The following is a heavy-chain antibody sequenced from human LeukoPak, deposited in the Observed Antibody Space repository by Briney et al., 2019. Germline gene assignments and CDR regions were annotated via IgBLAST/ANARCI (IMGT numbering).Heavy chain of an antibody. D-gene: IGHD3-22*01. J-gene: IGHJ3*02. CDR3: AREGYYYDSSGYYIIPDAFDI. Sequence: SETLYLTCTVSGGSISSGGYYWSWIRQHPGKGLEWIGYIYYSGSTYYNPSLKSRVTISVDTSKNQFSLKLSSVTAADTAVYYCAREGYYYDSSGYYIIPDAFDIWGQGTMVTVSS. CDR1: GGSISSGGYY. V-gene: IGHV4-31*03. CDR2: IYYSGST.